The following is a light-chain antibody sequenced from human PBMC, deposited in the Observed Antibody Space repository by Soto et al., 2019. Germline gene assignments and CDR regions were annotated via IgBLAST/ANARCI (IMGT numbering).Light chain of an antibody. CDR2: EVT. V-gene: IGLV2-8*01. J-gene: IGLJ1*01. CDR1: SSDVGGYNY. Sequence: QSALTQPPSASGSPGQSVTISCTGTSSDVGGYNYVSWYQQHPGKAPKLMIYEVTKRPSGVPDRFSGSKSGNTASLTVSGLQAEDEADYYCSSYAGTNNHHAFGTGTKLTVL. CDR3: SSYAGTNNHHA.